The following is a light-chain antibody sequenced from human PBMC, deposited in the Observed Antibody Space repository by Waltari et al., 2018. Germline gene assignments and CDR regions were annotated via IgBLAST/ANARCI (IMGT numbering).Light chain of an antibody. J-gene: IGKJ2*01. CDR1: QNIRIY. V-gene: IGKV1-39*01. Sequence: DIQMTQSPSSLSASVGDKVTITCRASQNIRIYLNWYQQKPGKAPRLRIYAASSLQSEVPSRFSGSGSGTDFTLTISRLQPEDFATYYCQQSYSSPRHTFGQGTKVEIK. CDR2: AAS. CDR3: QQSYSSPRHT.